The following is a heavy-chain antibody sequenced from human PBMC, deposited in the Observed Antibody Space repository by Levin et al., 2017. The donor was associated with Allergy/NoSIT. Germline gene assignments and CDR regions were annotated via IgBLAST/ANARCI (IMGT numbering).Heavy chain of an antibody. CDR3: ARATVTTYHFQH. CDR1: GGSISSSSYY. D-gene: IGHD4-17*01. CDR2: IYYSGST. Sequence: PSETLSLTCTVSGGSISSSSYYWGWIRQPPGKGLEWIGSIYYSGSTYYNPSLKSRVTISVDTSKNQFSLKLSSVTAADTAVYYCARATVTTYHFQHWGQGTLVTVSS. J-gene: IGHJ1*01. V-gene: IGHV4-39*07.